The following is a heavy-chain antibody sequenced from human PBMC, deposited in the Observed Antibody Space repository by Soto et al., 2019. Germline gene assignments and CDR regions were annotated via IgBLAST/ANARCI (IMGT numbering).Heavy chain of an antibody. CDR3: ARMFAVVTPIDFDY. CDR2: ISAYNGNT. Sequence: ASVKVSCKASGYKFSDFGITWVRQAPGQGLEWMGWISAYNGNTNYAQKLQGRVTMTTDTSTSTAYMELRSLRSDDTAVYYCARMFAVVTPIDFDYWGQGTLVTVSS. J-gene: IGHJ4*02. V-gene: IGHV1-18*04. CDR1: GYKFSDFG. D-gene: IGHD2-21*02.